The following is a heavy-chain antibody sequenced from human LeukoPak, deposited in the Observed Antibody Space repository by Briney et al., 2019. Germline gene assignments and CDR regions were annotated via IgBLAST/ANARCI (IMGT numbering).Heavy chain of an antibody. V-gene: IGHV3-7*01. Sequence: PGGSLRLSCEASTFTFTPGWMSWVRQAPGKGLEWVAMMKRDGGEKHYVDSVRGRFTISRDNAKNSLYLQMDSLRAEDTAVYYCQTGTHLGYWGQGTLVTVSS. CDR1: TFTFTPGW. D-gene: IGHD1-1*01. CDR2: MKRDGGEK. J-gene: IGHJ4*02. CDR3: QTGTHLGY.